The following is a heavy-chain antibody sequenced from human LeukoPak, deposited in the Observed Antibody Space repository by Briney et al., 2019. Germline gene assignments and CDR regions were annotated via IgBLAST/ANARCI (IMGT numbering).Heavy chain of an antibody. Sequence: GGSLRLSCAASGFTFSSYWMSWVRQAPGKGLEWVAIIKQDGGEKYYVDSVKGRFTISRDNAKTSLYLQMNSLRAEDTAVYYCARDKVVGATVFDYWGQGTLVTVSS. J-gene: IGHJ4*02. CDR2: IKQDGGEK. V-gene: IGHV3-7*01. D-gene: IGHD1-26*01. CDR1: GFTFSSYW. CDR3: ARDKVVGATVFDY.